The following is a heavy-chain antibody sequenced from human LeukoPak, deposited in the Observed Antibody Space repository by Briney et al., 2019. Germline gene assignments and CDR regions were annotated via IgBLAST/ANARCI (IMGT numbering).Heavy chain of an antibody. CDR3: ARDRPGGSSLDY. D-gene: IGHD6-13*01. Sequence: SETLSLTCTVSGGSISSYYWSWIRQPPGKGLEWIGYIYHNGGTNYNPSLESRVSISMDTSKNQFSLKVNSVTAADTAVYYCARDRPGGSSLDYWGQGTLVTVSS. J-gene: IGHJ4*02. CDR1: GGSISSYY. CDR2: IYHNGGT. V-gene: IGHV4-59*01.